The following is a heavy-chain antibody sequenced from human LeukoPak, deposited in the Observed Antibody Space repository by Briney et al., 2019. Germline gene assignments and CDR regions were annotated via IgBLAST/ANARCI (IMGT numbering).Heavy chain of an antibody. CDR3: ARAPFYPIFPTFGGVIVLPDYYYYYMDV. Sequence: SETLSLTCAVYGGSFSGYYWSWIRQPPGKGLEWIGEINHSGSTNYNPSLKSRVTISVDTSKNQFSLKLSSVTAADTAVYYCARAPFYPIFPTFGGVIVLPDYYYYYMDVWGKGTTVTVSS. D-gene: IGHD3-16*02. V-gene: IGHV4-34*01. J-gene: IGHJ6*03. CDR1: GGSFSGYY. CDR2: INHSGST.